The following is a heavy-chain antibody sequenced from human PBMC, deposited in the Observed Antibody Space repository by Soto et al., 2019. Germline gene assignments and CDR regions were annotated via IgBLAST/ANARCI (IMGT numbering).Heavy chain of an antibody. Sequence: GGSLRLSCAASGFTFSSYAMSWVRQAPGKGLEWVSAISGSGGSTYYADSVKGRFTISRDNSKNTLYLQMNSLRAEDTAVYYCAKDDYDFWSGYPMEVWGKGTTVTVSS. CDR2: ISGSGGST. CDR1: GFTFSSYA. D-gene: IGHD3-3*01. CDR3: AKDDYDFWSGYPMEV. V-gene: IGHV3-23*01. J-gene: IGHJ6*03.